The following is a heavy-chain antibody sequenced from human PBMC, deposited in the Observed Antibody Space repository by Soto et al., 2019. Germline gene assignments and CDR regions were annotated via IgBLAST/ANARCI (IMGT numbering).Heavy chain of an antibody. Sequence: GGSLRLSCAASGFTFSSYAMSWVRQAPGKGLEWVSAISGSGGSTYYADSVKGRFTISRDNSKNTLYLQMNSLRAEDTAVYYCAKDGYYYGSGSDYDYWGQGTLVTVSS. V-gene: IGHV3-23*01. CDR2: ISGSGGST. J-gene: IGHJ4*02. CDR3: AKDGYYYGSGSDYDY. D-gene: IGHD3-10*01. CDR1: GFTFSSYA.